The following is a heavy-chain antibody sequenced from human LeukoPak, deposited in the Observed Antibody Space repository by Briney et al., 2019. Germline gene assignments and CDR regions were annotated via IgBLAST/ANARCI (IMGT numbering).Heavy chain of an antibody. Sequence: PGGSLRLSCAASGFTFSSYSMNWVRQAPGKGLEWVSSISSSSSYIYYADSVKGRFTISRDNAKNSLYLQMNSLRAEDTAVYYCARDRHCTNCVCYGRGHEYYYYGMDVWGQGTTVTVSS. CDR1: GFTFSSYS. V-gene: IGHV3-21*01. CDR3: ARDRHCTNCVCYGRGHEYYYYGMDV. J-gene: IGHJ6*02. D-gene: IGHD2-8*01. CDR2: ISSSSSYI.